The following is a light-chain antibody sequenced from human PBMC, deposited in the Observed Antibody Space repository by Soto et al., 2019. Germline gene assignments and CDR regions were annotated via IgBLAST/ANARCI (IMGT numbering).Light chain of an antibody. CDR1: SGGIGGYNY. CDR2: EVT. CDR3: SSYTTSSTLYV. V-gene: IGLV2-14*01. J-gene: IGLJ1*01. Sequence: QSALTQPASVSGSPGQSITISCTGTSGGIGGYNYVSWYQQYSGKAPKLIIFEVTNRPSGVSDRFSGSKSGDTASLTISGLQAEDEADYYCSSYTTSSTLYVFGPGTKLTVL.